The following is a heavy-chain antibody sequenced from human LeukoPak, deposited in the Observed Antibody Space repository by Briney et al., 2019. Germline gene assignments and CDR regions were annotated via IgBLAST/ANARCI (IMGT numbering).Heavy chain of an antibody. D-gene: IGHD5-24*01. CDR3: ARSPQLLRPPFDY. CDR2: IYYNGST. Sequence: PSETLSLTCTVSGGSISSRSYYWGWIRQPPGKGLEWIGSIYYNGSTNYNPSLKSRVTISVDTSKNQFSLKLSSVTAADTAVYYCARSPQLLRPPFDYWGQGTLVTVSS. J-gene: IGHJ4*02. CDR1: GGSISSRSYY. V-gene: IGHV4-39*07.